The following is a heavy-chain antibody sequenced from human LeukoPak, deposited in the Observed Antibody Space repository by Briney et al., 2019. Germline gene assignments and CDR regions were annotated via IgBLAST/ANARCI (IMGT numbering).Heavy chain of an antibody. CDR3: ARAKGDYYDSSGYYIDY. V-gene: IGHV4-59*01. J-gene: IGHJ4*02. CDR2: IYYSGST. D-gene: IGHD3-22*01. Sequence: SETLSLTCTISGGSISSYYWSWIRQPPGKGLEWIGYIYYSGSTNYNPSLKSRVTISVDTSKNQFSLKLSSVTAADTAVYYCARAKGDYYDSSGYYIDYWGQGTLVTVSS. CDR1: GGSISSYY.